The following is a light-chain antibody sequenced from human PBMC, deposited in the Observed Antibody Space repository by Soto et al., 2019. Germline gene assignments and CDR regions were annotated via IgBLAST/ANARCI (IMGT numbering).Light chain of an antibody. V-gene: IGKV3-20*01. Sequence: VLTQSPGTLSLSPGERATLSCRASQSLSSSFLAWYQKKPGLAPRLLLYGASNRATGTPDRFSGSGSGTDFTLSISRLVPEDFAAYFCLQYASPLYTFGQGTKLEIK. J-gene: IGKJ2*01. CDR2: GAS. CDR3: LQYASPLYT. CDR1: QSLSSSF.